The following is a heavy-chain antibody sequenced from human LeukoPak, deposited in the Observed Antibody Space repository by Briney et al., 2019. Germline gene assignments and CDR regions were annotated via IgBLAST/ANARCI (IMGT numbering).Heavy chain of an antibody. Sequence: SQTLSLTCAISGDSVSSNSAAWNWIRQSPSRGFEWLGRTYYRSKWYNDYAVSVKSRITINPDTSKNQFSLQLNSVTPEDTAVYYCARDHPTVTTYYYYYGMDVWGQGTTVTVSS. CDR3: ARDHPTVTTYYYYYGMDV. D-gene: IGHD4-17*01. CDR2: TYYRSKWYN. CDR1: GDSVSSNSAA. V-gene: IGHV6-1*01. J-gene: IGHJ6*02.